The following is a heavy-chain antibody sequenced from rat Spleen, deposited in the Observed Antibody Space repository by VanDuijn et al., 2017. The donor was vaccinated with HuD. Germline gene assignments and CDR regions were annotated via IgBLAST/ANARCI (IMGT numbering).Heavy chain of an antibody. CDR2: ISTGGGST. CDR3: TRGYGYNYDWFAY. J-gene: IGHJ3*01. Sequence: EVQLVESGGGLVQPGRSLKLSCAASGFTFSNYYMAWVRQAPTKGLEWVANISTGGGSTYYRDSVKGRFTISRDNAKSTLYLQMDSLRSEDTATYYCTRGYGYNYDWFAYWGQGTLVTVSS. D-gene: IGHD1-4*01. CDR1: GFTFSNYY. V-gene: IGHV5-27*01.